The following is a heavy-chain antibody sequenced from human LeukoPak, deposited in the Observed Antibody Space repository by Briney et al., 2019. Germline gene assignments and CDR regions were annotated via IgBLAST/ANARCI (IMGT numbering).Heavy chain of an antibody. D-gene: IGHD3-22*01. CDR2: ISYDGSNK. J-gene: IGHJ4*02. Sequence: GGSLRLSCAASGFTFSSYAMHWVRQAPGKGLEWVAVISYDGSNKYYADSVKGRFTISRDNSKNTLYLQMNSLRAEDTAVYYCAREKDRYYYDSSGYPDYWGQGTLVTVSS. CDR3: AREKDRYYYDSSGYPDY. V-gene: IGHV3-30-3*01. CDR1: GFTFSSYA.